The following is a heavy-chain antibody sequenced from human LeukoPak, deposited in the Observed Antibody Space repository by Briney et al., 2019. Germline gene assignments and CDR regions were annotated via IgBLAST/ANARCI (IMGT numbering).Heavy chain of an antibody. CDR3: ARPYYYDSRIDP. J-gene: IGHJ5*02. Sequence: SQTLSLTCTVSGGSISSGDYYWSWIRQPPGKGLEWVAYMYYGGSTYYNPSLKSRVTMSADTSKNQLSLKLSSVTAADTAVYYCARPYYYDSRIDPWGQGILVTVSS. D-gene: IGHD3-22*01. V-gene: IGHV4-30-4*08. CDR2: MYYGGST. CDR1: GGSISSGDYY.